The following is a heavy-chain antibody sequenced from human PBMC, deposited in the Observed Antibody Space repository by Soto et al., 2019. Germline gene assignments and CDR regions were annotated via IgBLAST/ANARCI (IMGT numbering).Heavy chain of an antibody. CDR1: EFTFSSYA. V-gene: IGHV3-23*01. CDR3: AKDHPYCSSTSCASDY. J-gene: IGHJ4*02. D-gene: IGHD2-2*01. CDR2: ISGSGGST. Sequence: GGSLRLSCAASEFTFSSYAMSWVRQAPGKGLEWVSAISGSGGSTYYADSVKGRFTISRDNSKNTLYLQMNSLRAEDTAVYYCAKDHPYCSSTSCASDYWGQGTLVTVSS.